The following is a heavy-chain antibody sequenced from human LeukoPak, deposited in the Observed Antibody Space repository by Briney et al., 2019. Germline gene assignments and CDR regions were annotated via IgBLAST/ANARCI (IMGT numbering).Heavy chain of an antibody. Sequence: SVKVSCKASGGTFSSYATSWVRQAPGQGLEWMGGIIPIFGTANYAQKFQGRVTITADESTSTAYMELSSLRSEDTAVYYCARGVAAADDMDVWGKGTTVTISS. CDR2: IIPIFGTA. CDR1: GGTFSSYA. V-gene: IGHV1-69*13. J-gene: IGHJ6*03. CDR3: ARGVAAADDMDV. D-gene: IGHD6-13*01.